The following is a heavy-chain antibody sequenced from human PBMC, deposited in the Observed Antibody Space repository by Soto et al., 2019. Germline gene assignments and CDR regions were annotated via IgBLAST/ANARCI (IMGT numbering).Heavy chain of an antibody. CDR2: IYHSGST. J-gene: IGHJ4*02. D-gene: IGHD3-10*01. CDR1: GGSISSGGYS. V-gene: IGHV4-30-2*01. CDR3: ASEYYYGSGTDF. Sequence: QLQLQESGSGLVKPSQTLSLTCAVSGGSISSGGYSWSWIRQPPGKGLEWIGYIYHSGSTYYNPSLKSRVSISVDRSKNQFSLKLSSVTAADTAVYYCASEYYYGSGTDFWGQGTLVTVSS.